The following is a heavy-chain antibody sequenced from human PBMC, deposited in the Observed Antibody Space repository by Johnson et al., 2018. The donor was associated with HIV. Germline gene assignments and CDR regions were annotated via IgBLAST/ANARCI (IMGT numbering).Heavy chain of an antibody. CDR1: GFTFSSYA. V-gene: IGHV3-30-3*01. Sequence: QVHLVESGGGVVQPGRSLRLSCAASGFTFSSYAMHWVRQAPGKGLEWVAVISYDGSNKYYADSVKGRFTISRDNSKNTLYLQMNSLRAEDTALYYCAGYRSSWYDAFDIWGQGTMVTVSS. J-gene: IGHJ3*02. CDR3: AGYRSSWYDAFDI. CDR2: ISYDGSNK. D-gene: IGHD6-13*01.